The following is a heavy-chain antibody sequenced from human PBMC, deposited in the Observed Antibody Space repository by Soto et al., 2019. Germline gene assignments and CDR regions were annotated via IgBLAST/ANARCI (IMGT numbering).Heavy chain of an antibody. CDR3: ARDSMVRGVKNYYYGMDV. Sequence: ASVKVSCKASGYTFTSYGISWVRQAPGQGLEWMGWISAYNGNTNYAQKLQGRVTMTTDTSTSTAYMELRSLRSDDTAVYYCARDSMVRGVKNYYYGMDVWGQGTTVTV. V-gene: IGHV1-18*01. CDR1: GYTFTSYG. J-gene: IGHJ6*02. D-gene: IGHD3-10*01. CDR2: ISAYNGNT.